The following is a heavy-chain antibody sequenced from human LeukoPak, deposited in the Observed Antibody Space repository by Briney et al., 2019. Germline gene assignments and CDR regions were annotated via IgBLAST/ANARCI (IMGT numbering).Heavy chain of an antibody. D-gene: IGHD2-2*01. CDR1: RFTFSTYA. J-gene: IGHJ4*02. Sequence: GGSLRLSCTASRFTFSTYAMSWVRQAPGKGLDWVSSISGSGDTTYYTGSVKGRFTTSRDNSKNALYLQMSSLRAEDTAVYYCAKSQRNDQQVVQRIDYWGQGTLVTVSS. V-gene: IGHV3-23*01. CDR3: AKSQRNDQQVVQRIDY. CDR2: ISGSGDTT.